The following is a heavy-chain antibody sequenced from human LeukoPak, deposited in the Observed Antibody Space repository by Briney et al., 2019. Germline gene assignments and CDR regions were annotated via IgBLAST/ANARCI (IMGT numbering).Heavy chain of an antibody. D-gene: IGHD6-19*01. Sequence: GGSLRLSCAASGFTFSSYSMNWVRQAPGKGLEWVLSISSSSSYIYYADSVKGRFTISRDNAKNSLYLQMNSLRAEDTAVYYCARHPYIAVAGTYYYYGMDVWGQGTTVTVSS. CDR1: GFTFSSYS. J-gene: IGHJ6*02. V-gene: IGHV3-21*01. CDR2: ISSSSSYI. CDR3: ARHPYIAVAGTYYYYGMDV.